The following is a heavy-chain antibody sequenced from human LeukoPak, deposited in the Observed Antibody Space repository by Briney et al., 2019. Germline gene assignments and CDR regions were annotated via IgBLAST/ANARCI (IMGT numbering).Heavy chain of an antibody. Sequence: SETLSLTCAVYGASFSGYYWSWIRQPPGKGLEWIGEINHSGSTNYNPSLKSRVTISVDTSKNQFSLKLSSVTAADTAVYYCARGELRYFDWLPRLYYFDYWGQGTLVTVSS. CDR1: GASFSGYY. CDR3: ARGELRYFDWLPRLYYFDY. V-gene: IGHV4-34*01. CDR2: INHSGST. D-gene: IGHD3-9*01. J-gene: IGHJ4*02.